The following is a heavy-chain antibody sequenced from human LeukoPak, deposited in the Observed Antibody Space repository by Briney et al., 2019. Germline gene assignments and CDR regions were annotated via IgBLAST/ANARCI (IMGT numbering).Heavy chain of an antibody. V-gene: IGHV1-2*02. CDR1: GYTFTGYY. CDR3: ARDVRRNNSSHIDC. D-gene: IGHD6-13*01. Sequence: ASVKVSCKASGYTFTGYYMHWVRQAPGQGLEWMGWINPNSGGTNYAQKFQGRVTMTRDTSINTTYMELSRLKSDDTAVYYCARDVRRNNSSHIDCWGQGALVTVSS. CDR2: INPNSGGT. J-gene: IGHJ4*02.